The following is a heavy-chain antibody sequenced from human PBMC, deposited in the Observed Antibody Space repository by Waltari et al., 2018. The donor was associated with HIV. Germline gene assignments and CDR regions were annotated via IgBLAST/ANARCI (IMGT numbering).Heavy chain of an antibody. CDR1: GFTVSPNY. D-gene: IGHD2-8*02. J-gene: IGHJ6*02. Sequence: VESGGALVQPGGSLRLSCVGSGFTVSPNYMTWVRQAPGGGLGGVSVIYSDGRTDYTDSAKGRFTISRDTSKNTVFLQMNSLRPDDTAVFYCARGSTGRLQARGGYYGLDIWGRGTTVTVSS. CDR2: IYSDGRT. CDR3: ARGSTGRLQARGGYYGLDI. V-gene: IGHV3-66*02.